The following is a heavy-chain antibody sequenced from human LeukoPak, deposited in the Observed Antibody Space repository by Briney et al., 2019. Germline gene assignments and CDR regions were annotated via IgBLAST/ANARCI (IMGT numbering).Heavy chain of an antibody. V-gene: IGHV4-31*03. CDR2: IYYSGST. Sequence: SETLSLTCTVSGGSISSGGYYWSWIRQQPGKGLEWIGYIYYSGSTYYNPSLKSRVTISVDTSKNQFSLKLSSVTAADTAVYYCARDCSSTSCLVDGMDVWGQGTTVTVSS. J-gene: IGHJ6*02. CDR1: GGSISSGGYY. CDR3: ARDCSSTSCLVDGMDV. D-gene: IGHD2-2*01.